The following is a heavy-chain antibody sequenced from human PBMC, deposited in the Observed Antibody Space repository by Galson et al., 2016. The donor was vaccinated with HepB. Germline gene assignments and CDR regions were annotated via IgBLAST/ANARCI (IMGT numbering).Heavy chain of an antibody. D-gene: IGHD1-1*01. CDR3: AKLMGDWGDRSTGFVDY. CDR2: ISGSGYDT. J-gene: IGHJ4*02. Sequence: SLRLSCAASGFTFSSYIMSWVRQAPGKRLEWVAPISGSGYDTYYTEPAKGRFTISKDKSKNTVYLHMNNLRAEDTAIYYCAKLMGDWGDRSTGFVDYWGQGTLVTVSS. V-gene: IGHV3-23*01. CDR1: GFTFSSYI.